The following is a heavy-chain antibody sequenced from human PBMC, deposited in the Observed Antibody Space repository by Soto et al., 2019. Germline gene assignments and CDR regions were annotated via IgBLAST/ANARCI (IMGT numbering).Heavy chain of an antibody. CDR1: GFTFSNSW. CDR3: TRKRFGMDV. CDR2: IKEDGSEK. V-gene: IGHV3-7*03. Sequence: WGSLRLSCAASGFTFSNSWMIWVRQSPGKGLEWVANIKEDGSEKDYVDPVKGRFTITRDNAKNSLYLQMNNLRAEDTAVYFCTRKRFGMDVWGQGTTVTVSS. J-gene: IGHJ6*02.